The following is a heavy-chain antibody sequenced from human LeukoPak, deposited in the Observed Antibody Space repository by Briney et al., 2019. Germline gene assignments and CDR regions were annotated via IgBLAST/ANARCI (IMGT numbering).Heavy chain of an antibody. J-gene: IGHJ4*02. CDR3: VRGTGY. V-gene: IGHV3-64D*06. Sequence: GGSLRLSCSVSGFTFSTYVMHWVRQAPGKGLEYVSAISSNGDNTYYADSVKGRLTISRDNSKHTLYLQMSSLRADDTAVYYCVRGTGYWGQGTLVTVSS. CDR2: ISSNGDNT. CDR1: GFTFSTYV.